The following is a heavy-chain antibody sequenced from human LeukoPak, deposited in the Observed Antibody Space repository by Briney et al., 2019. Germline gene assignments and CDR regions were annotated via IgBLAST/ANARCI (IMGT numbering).Heavy chain of an antibody. CDR1: GYTFSSYV. CDR2: INRFRGNT. Sequence: ASVKVSCKASGYTFSSYVLSWVRQTPGQGLEWMGWINRFRGNTNYAQKFRGRVTMTTDTSTTTAYMELRSLNSDDTAVYYCARDFFSYDGTENNYEDTFDIWGQGTMVTVSS. J-gene: IGHJ3*02. D-gene: IGHD3-22*01. CDR3: ARDFFSYDGTENNYEDTFDI. V-gene: IGHV1-18*01.